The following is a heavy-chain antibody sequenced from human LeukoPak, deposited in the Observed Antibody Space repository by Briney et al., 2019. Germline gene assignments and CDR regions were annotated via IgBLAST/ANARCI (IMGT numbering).Heavy chain of an antibody. D-gene: IGHD6-13*01. Sequence: GGSLRLSCAASGFTFSSYSMNWVRQAPGKGLEWVSYISCNNSTIYYADSVKGRFTISRDNAKDSLYLQMNSLRAEDTAVYYCVRDLHSSTWYRDWFDPWGQGTLVTVSS. CDR3: VRDLHSSTWYRDWFDP. CDR2: ISCNNSTI. J-gene: IGHJ5*02. V-gene: IGHV3-48*01. CDR1: GFTFSSYS.